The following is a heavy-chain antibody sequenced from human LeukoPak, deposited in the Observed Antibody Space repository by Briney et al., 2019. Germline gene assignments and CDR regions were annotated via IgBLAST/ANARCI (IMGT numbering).Heavy chain of an antibody. CDR3: ARANCSSTSCYENFYYYGMDV. D-gene: IGHD2-2*01. Sequence: ASVKVSCKASGYTFTSYGISWARQAPGQGLEWMGWISAYNGNTNYAQKLQGRVTMTTDTSTSTAYMELRSLRSDDTAVYYCARANCSSTSCYENFYYYGMDVWGKGTTVTVSS. J-gene: IGHJ6*04. V-gene: IGHV1-18*04. CDR1: GYTFTSYG. CDR2: ISAYNGNT.